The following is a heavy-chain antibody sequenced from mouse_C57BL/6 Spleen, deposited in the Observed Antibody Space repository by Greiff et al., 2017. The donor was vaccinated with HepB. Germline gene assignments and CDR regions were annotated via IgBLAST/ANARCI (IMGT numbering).Heavy chain of an antibody. CDR1: GFTFSDYG. CDR3: ARDRGYYFDY. J-gene: IGHJ2*01. CDR2: ISSGSSTI. V-gene: IGHV5-17*01. Sequence: EVKVEESGGGLVKPGGSLKLSCAASGFTFSDYGMHWVRQAPEKGLEWVAYISSGSSTIYYADTVKGRFTISRDNAKNTLFLQMTSLRSEDTAMYYCARDRGYYFDYWGQGTTLTVSS.